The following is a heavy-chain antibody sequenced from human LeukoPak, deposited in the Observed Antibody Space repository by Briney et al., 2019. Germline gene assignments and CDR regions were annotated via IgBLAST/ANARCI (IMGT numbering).Heavy chain of an antibody. Sequence: GGSLRLSCAASGFTLSSSWMNWVGQAPGRGVEWVANIKRDGIDKYYLDSVNVRFTISRDNATNSLDLQFTSLRADDTAVYYCARTPADCYIDLWGRGTLVTVSS. J-gene: IGHJ2*01. CDR2: IKRDGIDK. V-gene: IGHV3-7*01. CDR3: ARTPADCYIDL. CDR1: GFTLSSSW.